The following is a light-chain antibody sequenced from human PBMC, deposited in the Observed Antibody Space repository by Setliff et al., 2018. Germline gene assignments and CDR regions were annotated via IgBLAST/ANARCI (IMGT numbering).Light chain of an antibody. J-gene: IGLJ1*01. V-gene: IGLV2-23*02. CDR1: SRDVGYYNL. CDR2: DFK. Sequence: QSVLTQPASVSGSPGQSITISCTGTSRDVGYYNLVSWYQQHPGKAPKVILYDFKTRPSGVSDRFSGSKSGNTASLTISGLQSDDEADYYCSAWDDSLNACVFGTGTKVTVL. CDR3: SAWDDSLNACV.